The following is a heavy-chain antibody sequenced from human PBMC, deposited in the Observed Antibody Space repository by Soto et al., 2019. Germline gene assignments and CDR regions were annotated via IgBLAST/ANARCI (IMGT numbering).Heavy chain of an antibody. D-gene: IGHD3-3*01. J-gene: IGHJ4*02. CDR2: VSYDGSNK. V-gene: IGHV3-30-3*01. Sequence: QVQLVESGGGVVQPGRSLRLSCVASGFTFSSYVIHWVRQAPGKGLEWVAVVSYDGSNKCYADSVKGRFTISRDNSKNTVYLQMNSLRDEDTAVYYCAKGGAEYDFWSGQFDYWGQGTLVTVSS. CDR3: AKGGAEYDFWSGQFDY. CDR1: GFTFSSYV.